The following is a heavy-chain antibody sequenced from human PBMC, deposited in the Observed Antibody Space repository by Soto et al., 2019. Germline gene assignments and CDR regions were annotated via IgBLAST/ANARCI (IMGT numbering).Heavy chain of an antibody. J-gene: IGHJ4*02. Sequence: GASVKVSCKASGYTFTGYYMHWVRQAPGQGLEWMGWINPNSGGTNYAQKFQGRVTMTRDTPISTAYMELSRLRSDDTAVYYCAREGGVVAAPFDYWGQGTLVTVSS. CDR2: INPNSGGT. V-gene: IGHV1-2*02. CDR3: AREGGVVAAPFDY. CDR1: GYTFTGYY. D-gene: IGHD1-26*01.